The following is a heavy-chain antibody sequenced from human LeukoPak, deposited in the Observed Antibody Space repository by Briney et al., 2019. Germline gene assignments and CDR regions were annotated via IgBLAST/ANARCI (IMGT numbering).Heavy chain of an antibody. V-gene: IGHV5-51*01. Sequence: GSLKISCKGSGYSFTSYWIGWVRQMPGKGLEWMGIIYPGDSDTRYSPSFQGQVTISADKSISTAYLQWSSLKASDTAMYYCARQLLYSGYDSPPFDYWGQGTLVTVSS. CDR1: GYSFTSYW. J-gene: IGHJ4*02. D-gene: IGHD5-12*01. CDR2: IYPGDSDT. CDR3: ARQLLYSGYDSPPFDY.